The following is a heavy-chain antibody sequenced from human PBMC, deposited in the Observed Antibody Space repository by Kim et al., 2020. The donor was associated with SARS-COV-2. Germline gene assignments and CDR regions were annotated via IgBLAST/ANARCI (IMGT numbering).Heavy chain of an antibody. J-gene: IGHJ3*02. V-gene: IGHV4-30-2*01. Sequence: YYNPSLKSRVTISVDRSKNQFSLKLSSVTAADTAVYYCAGGGMIVGLFSIWGQGTMVTVSS. D-gene: IGHD3-22*01. CDR3: AGGGMIVGLFSI.